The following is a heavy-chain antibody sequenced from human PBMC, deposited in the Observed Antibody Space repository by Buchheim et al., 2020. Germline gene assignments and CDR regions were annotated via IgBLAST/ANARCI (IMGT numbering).Heavy chain of an antibody. Sequence: QVHLQESGPGLVKPSETLSLTCTVSGGSISSFFWSWIRQPPGGGLEWSGYIYNSGSTNYNPSLQSRVTISVDTSKNQFSLNLNSVTAADTAVFYCARGSLTAIDFWGQGTL. CDR3: ARGSLTAIDF. J-gene: IGHJ4*02. CDR2: IYNSGST. CDR1: GGSISSFF. D-gene: IGHD3-9*01. V-gene: IGHV4-59*01.